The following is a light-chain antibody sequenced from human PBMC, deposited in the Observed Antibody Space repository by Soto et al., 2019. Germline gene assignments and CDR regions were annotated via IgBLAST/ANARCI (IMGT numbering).Light chain of an antibody. CDR1: QGISSY. CDR3: LQDINYPWT. CDR2: GAS. V-gene: IGKV1-8*01. Sequence: AIRMTQSPSSFSASTGDRVTITCRASQGISSYLAWYQQKPGKAPKVLIYGASNLQSGVPPRFSGSGSGTDFTLAISSLQPEDSATYYCLQDINYPWTFGQGTKVDIK. J-gene: IGKJ1*01.